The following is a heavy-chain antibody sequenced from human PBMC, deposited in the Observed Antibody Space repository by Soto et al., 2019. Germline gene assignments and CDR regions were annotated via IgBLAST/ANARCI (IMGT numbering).Heavy chain of an antibody. V-gene: IGHV4-31*03. Sequence: SETLSLTCTVSGGSISSGGYYWSWIRQHPGKGLEWIGYIYYGGSTYYNPSLKSRVTISVDTSKNQFSPKLSSVTAADTAVYYCARESRYCSSTSCYTFDYWGQGTLVTVSS. CDR1: GGSISSGGYY. D-gene: IGHD2-2*01. CDR3: ARESRYCSSTSCYTFDY. J-gene: IGHJ4*02. CDR2: IYYGGST.